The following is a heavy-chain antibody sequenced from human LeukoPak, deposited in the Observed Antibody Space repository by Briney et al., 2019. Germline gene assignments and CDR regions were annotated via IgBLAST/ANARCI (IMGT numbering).Heavy chain of an antibody. CDR1: GFIFSDYS. J-gene: IGHJ3*02. V-gene: IGHV3-21*01. CDR2: ISSDSGYI. Sequence: GGSLRLSCAASGFIFSDYSMNWVRQAPGKGLEWVSSISSDSGYIYYADSVRGRFTVSRDNAKSSLFLQMNSLRDDVTAVYYCARVHCSGRGCFQRYDGFHIWGQGTVVTVSS. CDR3: ARVHCSGRGCFQRYDGFHI. D-gene: IGHD2-15*01.